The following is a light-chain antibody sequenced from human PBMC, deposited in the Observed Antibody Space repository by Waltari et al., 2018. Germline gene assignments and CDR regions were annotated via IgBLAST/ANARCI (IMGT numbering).Light chain of an antibody. CDR1: SSDVGGYNH. CDR2: DVT. J-gene: IGLJ1*01. CDR3: SSYTSSSVYV. Sequence: QSALTQPASVSGSPGQSITISCTGTSSDVGGYNHVSWYQQIPGKAPQLMIFDVTNRPSGVSNRFSGSKSGNTASLTISGLQAEDEADYYCSSYTSSSVYVFGTGTKVTVL. V-gene: IGLV2-14*03.